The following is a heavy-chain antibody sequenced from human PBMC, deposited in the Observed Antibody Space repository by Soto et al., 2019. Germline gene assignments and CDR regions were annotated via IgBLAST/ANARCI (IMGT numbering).Heavy chain of an antibody. CDR1: GGTCSSYA. J-gene: IGHJ6*02. V-gene: IGHV1-69*06. D-gene: IGHD1-1*01. CDR2: IIPIFGTA. Sequence: QVQLVQSGAELKKPGSSVKVSCKASGGTCSSYAISWVRQAPGQGREWMGGIIPIFGTANYAQKFQGRVTITADKSTSTDYMELSSLRSEDTAVYYCARDTIADSSGTYHYYYGMDVWGQGTTVTVSS. CDR3: ARDTIADSSGTYHYYYGMDV.